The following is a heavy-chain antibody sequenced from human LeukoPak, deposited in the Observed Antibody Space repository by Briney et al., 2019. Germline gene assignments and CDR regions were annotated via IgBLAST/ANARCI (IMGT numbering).Heavy chain of an antibody. CDR3: ARYATLVRNDGDGNFRAFDV. J-gene: IGHJ3*01. CDR1: GFTFSSYA. CDR2: ISGSGGST. D-gene: IGHD2-2*01. V-gene: IGHV3-23*01. Sequence: GGSLRLSCAASGFTFSSYAMSWVRQAPGKGLEWVSAISGSGGSTYYADSVKGRFTISRDNSKNTLYLQMNSLRAEDTAVYYCARYATLVRNDGDGNFRAFDVWGQGTMVTVSS.